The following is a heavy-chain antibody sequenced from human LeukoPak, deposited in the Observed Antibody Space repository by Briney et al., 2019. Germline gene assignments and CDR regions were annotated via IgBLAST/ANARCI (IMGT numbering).Heavy chain of an antibody. CDR1: GGSISSYY. CDR3: SRGLDSRKLGY. D-gene: IGHD3-22*01. V-gene: IGHV4-4*07. J-gene: IGHJ4*02. CDR2: IYTSGST. Sequence: PETLSLTCTVSGGSISSYYWSWIRQPAGKGLEWIGRIYTSGSTNYNPSLKSRVTMSVDTSKNQFSLNLNSVTAADTAVYFCSRGLDSRKLGYWGQGTLVTVSS.